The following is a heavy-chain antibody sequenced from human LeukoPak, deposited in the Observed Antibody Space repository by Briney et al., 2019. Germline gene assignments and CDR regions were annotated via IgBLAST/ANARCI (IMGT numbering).Heavy chain of an antibody. CDR3: ARGVRFHVGSGNWFDL. V-gene: IGHV4-34*01. D-gene: IGHD3-10*01. CDR1: GRTFRGYF. J-gene: IGHJ5*02. Sequence: SETLSLTCDVSGRTFRGYFWSWIRQPPGKGLAWIGEIDHTGSTNYNPSLENRVTLSVDTSKNQVSLNLNSVTAADTAVYFCARGVRFHVGSGNWFDLWGQGTLVTVSS. CDR2: IDHTGST.